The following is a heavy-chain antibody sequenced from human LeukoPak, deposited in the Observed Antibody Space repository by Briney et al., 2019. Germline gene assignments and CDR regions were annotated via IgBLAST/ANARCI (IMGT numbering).Heavy chain of an antibody. J-gene: IGHJ4*02. V-gene: IGHV3-30*02. CDR3: AKELDHDSSGYAPTDY. CDR2: IRYDGSNK. D-gene: IGHD3-22*01. CDR1: GCTFSNYG. Sequence: GGSLRLSCAASGCTFSNYGMHWVRQAPGKGLEWVAFIRYDGSNKFYVDSGKGRFTISRDNSKNTVYLQMNSLRDADTAVYYCAKELDHDSSGYAPTDYWGQGTLVTVSS.